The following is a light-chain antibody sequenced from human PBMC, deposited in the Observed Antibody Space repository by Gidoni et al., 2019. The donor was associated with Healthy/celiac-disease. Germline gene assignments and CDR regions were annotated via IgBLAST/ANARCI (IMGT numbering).Light chain of an antibody. CDR1: QSVSSSY. V-gene: IGKV3-20*01. J-gene: IGKJ1*01. CDR3: QQYGSSPRT. CDR2: GAS. Sequence: DIVLTQSPGTLSLSPGERATLSCRASQSVSSSYLAWYQQKPGQAPRLLIYGASSRATGIPERFSGSGSGTEFTLTISRLEPEDFAVYYCQQYGSSPRTFGQGTKVEIK.